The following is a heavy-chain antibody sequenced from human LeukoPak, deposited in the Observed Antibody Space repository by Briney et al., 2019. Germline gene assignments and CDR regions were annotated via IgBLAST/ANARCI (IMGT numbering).Heavy chain of an antibody. CDR2: IDPDSGGT. J-gene: IGHJ4*02. Sequence: GASVRVSCKPSGYTFTGYYMHWVRQAPGQGLEWMGWIDPDSGGTNYAQKFQGRVTMGRDTSISTAYMEMSRLRSDDTAVYYCARPPGRDGYNRYDYWGQGTLVTVSS. V-gene: IGHV1-2*02. CDR3: ARPPGRDGYNRYDY. CDR1: GYTFTGYY. D-gene: IGHD5-12*01.